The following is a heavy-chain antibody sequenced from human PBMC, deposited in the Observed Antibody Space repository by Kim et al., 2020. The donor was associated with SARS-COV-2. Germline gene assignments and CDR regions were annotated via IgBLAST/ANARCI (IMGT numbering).Heavy chain of an antibody. D-gene: IGHD3-9*01. Sequence: GGSLRLSCAASGVTFSSYDMHWVRQATGKGLEWVSAIGTAGDTYYPGSVKGRFTISRENAKNSLYLQMNSLRAGDTAVYYCARGASQYYDILTGSCPCMNGWGEATTVTVSS. CDR3: ARGASQYYDILTGSCPCMNG. J-gene: IGHJ6*04. CDR1: GVTFSSYD. V-gene: IGHV3-13*01. CDR2: IGTAGDT.